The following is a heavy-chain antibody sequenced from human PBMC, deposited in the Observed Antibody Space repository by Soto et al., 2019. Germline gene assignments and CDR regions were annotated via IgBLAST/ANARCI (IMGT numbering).Heavy chain of an antibody. D-gene: IGHD1-7*01. CDR1: GGVFSNYA. CDR3: ARGVTGATGEIGY. CDR2: IVPVLGTP. V-gene: IGHV1-69*01. J-gene: IGHJ4*02. Sequence: QVQLVQSGAEVKKPGSSVQVSCKASGGVFSNYALTWVRQAPGHGLEWVGGIVPVLGTPNYAPKFQGRVTVNADESTRTGYMALSSLTSEDTAMYYCARGVTGATGEIGYWGQGTLVTVSS.